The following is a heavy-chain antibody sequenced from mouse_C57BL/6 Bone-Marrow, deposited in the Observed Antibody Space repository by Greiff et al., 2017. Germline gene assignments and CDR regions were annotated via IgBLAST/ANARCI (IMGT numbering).Heavy chain of an antibody. Sequence: VQGVESGAELARPGASVKLSCKASGYTFTSYGISWVKQRTGPGLEWIGEIYPRSGNTYYNEKFKGKATLTADKSSSTAYMELRSLTSEDSAVYFCARRGGSILYYFDYWGQGTTLTVSS. J-gene: IGHJ2*01. D-gene: IGHD1-1*01. CDR3: ARRGGSILYYFDY. CDR2: IYPRSGNT. CDR1: GYTFTSYG. V-gene: IGHV1-81*01.